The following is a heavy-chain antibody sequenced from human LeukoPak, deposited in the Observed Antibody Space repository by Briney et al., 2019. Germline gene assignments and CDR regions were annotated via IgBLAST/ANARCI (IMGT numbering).Heavy chain of an antibody. Sequence: GGSLRLSCAASGFTFSSYATSWVRQAPGKGLEWVSAISGSGGSTYYADSVKGRFTISRDNSKNTLYLQMNSLRAEDTAVYYCAKGRSRFLDSFDYWGQGTLVTVSS. J-gene: IGHJ4*02. CDR3: AKGRSRFLDSFDY. V-gene: IGHV3-23*01. CDR2: ISGSGGST. D-gene: IGHD3-3*01. CDR1: GFTFSSYA.